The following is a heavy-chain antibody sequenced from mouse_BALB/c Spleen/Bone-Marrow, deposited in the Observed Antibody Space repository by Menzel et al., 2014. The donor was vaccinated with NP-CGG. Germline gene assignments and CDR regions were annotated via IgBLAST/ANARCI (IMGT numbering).Heavy chain of an antibody. CDR1: GFTFSSYA. V-gene: IGHV5-6-5*01. CDR3: ARWYYGSGFAY. Sequence: EVKLVESGGGLVKPGGSLKLSCAASGFTFSSYAMSWVRQTPEKRLEWVASISSGGSTNYPDSVKGRFTISRDNARNILYLRMSSLRSEDTAMYYCARWYYGSGFAYWGQGTLVTVSA. J-gene: IGHJ3*01. D-gene: IGHD1-1*01. CDR2: ISSGGST.